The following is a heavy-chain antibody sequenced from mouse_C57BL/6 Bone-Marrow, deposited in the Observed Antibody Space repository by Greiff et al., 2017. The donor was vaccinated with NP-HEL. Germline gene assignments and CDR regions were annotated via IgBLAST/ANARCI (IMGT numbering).Heavy chain of an antibody. CDR1: GYTFTSYW. CDR3: AALWRFAY. V-gene: IGHV1-64*01. Sequence: QVHVKQPGAELVKPGASVKLSCKASGYTFTSYWMHWVKQRPGQGLEWIGMIHPNSGSTNYNEKFKSKATLTVAKSSSTAYMQLSSLTSEDSAVYYCAALWRFAYWGQGTLVTVSA. CDR2: IHPNSGST. J-gene: IGHJ3*01. D-gene: IGHD6-1*01.